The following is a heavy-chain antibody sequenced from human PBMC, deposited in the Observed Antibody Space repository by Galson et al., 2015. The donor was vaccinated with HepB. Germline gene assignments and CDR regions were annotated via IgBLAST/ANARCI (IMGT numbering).Heavy chain of an antibody. Sequence: SLRLSCAASGFTFSSYAMHWVRQAPGKGLEYVSAISSNGGSTYYADSVKGRFTISRDNSKNTLYLQMSSLRAEDTAVYYCVKDKGVAIDPLFDYWGQGTLVTVSS. CDR2: ISSNGGST. V-gene: IGHV3-64D*06. J-gene: IGHJ4*02. CDR1: GFTFSSYA. CDR3: VKDKGVAIDPLFDY. D-gene: IGHD3-3*01.